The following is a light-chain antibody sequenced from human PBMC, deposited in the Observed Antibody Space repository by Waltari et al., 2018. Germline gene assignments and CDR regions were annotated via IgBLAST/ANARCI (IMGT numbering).Light chain of an antibody. V-gene: IGLV2-11*01. J-gene: IGLJ1*01. CDR2: DVS. Sequence: QSALTQSRSVSGSPGQSVTISCTGTSSDVGGYNYVSWYQQHPGKAPKLMIYDVSKRPSGVPDRFSGSKSGNTASLTISGLQAEDEADYYCCSYAGSYFYVFGTGTKVTVL. CDR3: CSYAGSYFYV. CDR1: SSDVGGYNY.